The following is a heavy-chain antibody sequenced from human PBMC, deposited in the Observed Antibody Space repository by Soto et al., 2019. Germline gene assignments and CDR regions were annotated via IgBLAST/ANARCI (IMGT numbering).Heavy chain of an antibody. Sequence: PGGSLRLSCAASGFTFSGYGMHWVRQAPGKGLEWVAVIWYDGSNKYYADSVKGRFTISRDNSKNTLYLQMNSLRAEDTAVYYCARAGFYGSEYYFDYWGHGTLVPVYS. CDR2: IWYDGSNK. CDR3: ARAGFYGSEYYFDY. V-gene: IGHV3-33*01. J-gene: IGHJ4*01. CDR1: GFTFSGYG. D-gene: IGHD3-10*01.